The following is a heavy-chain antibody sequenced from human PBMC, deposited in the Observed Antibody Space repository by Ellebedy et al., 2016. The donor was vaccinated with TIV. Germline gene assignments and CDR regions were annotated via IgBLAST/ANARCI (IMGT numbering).Heavy chain of an antibody. CDR1: GFTFSSYA. J-gene: IGHJ4*02. D-gene: IGHD6-13*01. CDR3: AKFSDSSSWYSHFDY. V-gene: IGHV3-23*01. Sequence: PGGSLRLSCAASGFTFSSYAMSWVRQAPGKGLDWVSVISGSGGSTYYADSVKGRFTVSRDNSKNTLYLQMNNLRAEDTAVYYCAKFSDSSSWYSHFDYWGQGSLVTVSS. CDR2: ISGSGGST.